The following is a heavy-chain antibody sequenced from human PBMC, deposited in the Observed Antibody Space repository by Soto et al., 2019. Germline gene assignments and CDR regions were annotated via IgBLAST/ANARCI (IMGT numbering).Heavy chain of an antibody. CDR3: AKSYSSGWYVAWFDP. Sequence: SQTLSLTCAISGDSVSNNSAALNWIRQSPSRGLEWLGRTYYRSKWYNDYAVSVKSRITINPDTSKNQFSLQLNSVTPEDTAVYYCAKSYSSGWYVAWFDPWGQGTLVTVSS. D-gene: IGHD6-19*01. V-gene: IGHV6-1*01. J-gene: IGHJ5*02. CDR2: TYYRSKWYN. CDR1: GDSVSNNSAA.